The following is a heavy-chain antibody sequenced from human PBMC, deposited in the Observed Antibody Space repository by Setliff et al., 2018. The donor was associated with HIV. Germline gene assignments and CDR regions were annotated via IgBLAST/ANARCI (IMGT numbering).Heavy chain of an antibody. CDR1: GYSFNSYP. CDR3: ARANPRYHDSNGYAYDM. CDR2: INTHTGSP. J-gene: IGHJ3*02. V-gene: IGHV7-4-1*02. D-gene: IGHD3-22*01. Sequence: ASVKVSCKASGYSFNSYPLNWVRQAPGQGLEWMGWINTHTGSPTYAQGFTGRFVFSMDASVSTSYLEISSLKTEDTAVYYCARANPRYHDSNGYAYDMWGQGTMVTVSS.